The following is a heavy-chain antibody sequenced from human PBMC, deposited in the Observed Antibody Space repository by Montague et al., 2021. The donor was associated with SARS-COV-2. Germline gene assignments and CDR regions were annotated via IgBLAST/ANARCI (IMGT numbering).Heavy chain of an antibody. CDR1: GGSISSSHW. Sequence: SETLSLTCAVSGGSISSSHWFTWVSQPPGKGLEWIGDIYDSETINYNPSLKRRVTISVDRTKNQFSLKLSSVTAADTAVYYCARGPDSSGYYNDFDYWGQGTLVTVSS. J-gene: IGHJ4*02. CDR3: ARGPDSSGYYNDFDY. V-gene: IGHV4-4*02. CDR2: IYDSETI. D-gene: IGHD3-22*01.